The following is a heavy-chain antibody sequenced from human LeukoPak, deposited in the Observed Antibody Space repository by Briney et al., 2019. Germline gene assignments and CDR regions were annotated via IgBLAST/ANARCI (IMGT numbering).Heavy chain of an antibody. V-gene: IGHV5-51*01. CDR2: IYPGDSDT. Sequence: RTGESMKICCTGSGYSFTSYRIGWVRQMRGKRLEWMGIIYPGDSDTRYSPSFQGQVTISADKSISTAYLQWSSLKASDTAMYYCARHRDGSPYYSGMDVWGQGTTVTVSS. J-gene: IGHJ6*02. D-gene: IGHD3-10*01. CDR3: ARHRDGSPYYSGMDV. CDR1: GYSFTSYR.